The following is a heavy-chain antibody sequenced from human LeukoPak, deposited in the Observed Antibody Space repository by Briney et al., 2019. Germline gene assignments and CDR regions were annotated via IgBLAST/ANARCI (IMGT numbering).Heavy chain of an antibody. J-gene: IGHJ3*02. CDR2: IYYSGST. CDR3: ARVGSYYDSSGSLNALDI. D-gene: IGHD3-22*01. CDR1: GGSISSGGYY. V-gene: IGHV4-31*03. Sequence: SETLSLTCTVSGGSISSGGYYWSWIRQHPGKGLEWIGYIYYSGSTYYNPSLKSRVTISVDTSKNQFSLKLSSVTAADAAVYYCARVGSYYDSSGSLNALDIWGQGTMVTVSS.